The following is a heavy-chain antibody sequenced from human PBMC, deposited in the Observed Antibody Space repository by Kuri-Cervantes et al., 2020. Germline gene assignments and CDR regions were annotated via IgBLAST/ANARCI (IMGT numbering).Heavy chain of an antibody. V-gene: IGHV3-30-3*01. CDR3: ARGGPSLQYYYYGMDV. D-gene: IGHD4-11*01. Sequence: GESLKISCAASGFSFSNYNMHWVRQAPGEGLEWVAVISYDGSNKYYADSVKGRFTISRDNSKNTLYLQMNSLRAEDTAVYYCARGGPSLQYYYYGMDVWGQGTTVTVSS. CDR1: GFSFSNYN. CDR2: ISYDGSNK. J-gene: IGHJ6*02.